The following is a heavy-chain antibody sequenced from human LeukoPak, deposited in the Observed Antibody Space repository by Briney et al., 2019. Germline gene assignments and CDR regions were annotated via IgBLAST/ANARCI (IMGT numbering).Heavy chain of an antibody. Sequence: GGSLRLSCAASGFTFSDYYMSWIRQAPGKGLEWVSYISSSGSTIYYADSVKGRFTISRDNSKNTLYLQMNSLRAEDTAVYYCARRGGDYYYYYMDVWGKGTTVTISS. CDR3: ARRGGDYYYYYMDV. D-gene: IGHD4-17*01. J-gene: IGHJ6*03. V-gene: IGHV3-11*04. CDR2: ISSSGSTI. CDR1: GFTFSDYY.